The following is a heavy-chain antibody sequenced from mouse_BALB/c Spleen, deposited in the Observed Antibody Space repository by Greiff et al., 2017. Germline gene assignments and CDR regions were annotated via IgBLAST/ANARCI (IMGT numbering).Heavy chain of an antibody. CDR2: INPSNGGT. D-gene: IGHD2-1*01. V-gene: IGHV1S81*02. Sequence: QVQLQQSGAELVKPGASVKLSCKASGYTFTSYYMYWVKQRPGQGLEWIGEINPSNGGTNFNEKFKSKATLTVDNSSSTAYMQLSSLTSEDSAVYYGTRAGRGNYEAMDYWGQGTSVTVSS. CDR3: TRAGRGNYEAMDY. CDR1: GYTFTSYY. J-gene: IGHJ4*01.